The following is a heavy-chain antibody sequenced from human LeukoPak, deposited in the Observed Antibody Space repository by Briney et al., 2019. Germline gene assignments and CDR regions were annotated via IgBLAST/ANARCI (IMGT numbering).Heavy chain of an antibody. D-gene: IGHD2-21*01. CDR2: IKQDGSEK. CDR1: GFIFSTYE. V-gene: IGHV3-7*01. J-gene: IGHJ3*01. Sequence: GGSLRLSCAASGFIFSTYEMNWVRQAPGKGLEWVANIKQDGSEKYYVDSVKGRFTISRDNAKNLLYLQMISLRAGDTAVYYCAGWPIYSDAFHVWGQGTMVTVSS. CDR3: AGWPIYSDAFHV.